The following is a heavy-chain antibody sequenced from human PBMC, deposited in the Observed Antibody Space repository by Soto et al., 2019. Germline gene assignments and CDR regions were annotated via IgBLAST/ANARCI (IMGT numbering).Heavy chain of an antibody. V-gene: IGHV1-18*01. CDR3: ARDSCSGGSCYSES. D-gene: IGHD2-15*01. CDR1: GYTFTSYG. CDR2: ISAYNDNT. J-gene: IGHJ4*02. Sequence: GASVKVSCKASGYTFTSYGISWVRQAPGQGLEWMGWISAYNDNTNYAQKLQGRVTMTTDTSTSTAYMELRSLRSDDTAVYYCARDSCSGGSCYSESWGQGTLVTVSS.